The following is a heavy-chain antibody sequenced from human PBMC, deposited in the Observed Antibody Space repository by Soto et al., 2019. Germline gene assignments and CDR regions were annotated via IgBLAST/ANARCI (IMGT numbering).Heavy chain of an antibody. D-gene: IGHD5-12*01. CDR1: GYTLTELS. Sequence: ASVKVSCKVSGYTLTELSMHWVRQAPGKGLEWMGGFDPEDGETIHAQKFQGRVTMTEDTSTDTAYMELSSLRSEDTAVYYCATNPIVGYEFSLCWGQGTLVTVS. V-gene: IGHV1-24*01. J-gene: IGHJ4*02. CDR2: FDPEDGET. CDR3: ATNPIVGYEFSLC.